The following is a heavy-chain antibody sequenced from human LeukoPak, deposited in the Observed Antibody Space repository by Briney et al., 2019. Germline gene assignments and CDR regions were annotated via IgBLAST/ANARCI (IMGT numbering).Heavy chain of an antibody. CDR1: GFTFNSYW. D-gene: IGHD6-13*01. Sequence: SGGSLRLSCAAPGFTFNSYWMHWVRQAPGKGLVWLSRITSDGRSASYADSVKGRFTMSRDNAKNTLYLQMNSLRAEETAVYYCARGASTWYDYWGQGTLVTVSS. J-gene: IGHJ4*02. CDR3: ARGASTWYDY. CDR2: ITSDGRSA. V-gene: IGHV3-74*01.